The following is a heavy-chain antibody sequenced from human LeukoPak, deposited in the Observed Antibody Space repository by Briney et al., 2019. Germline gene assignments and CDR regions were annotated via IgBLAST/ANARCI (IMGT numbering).Heavy chain of an antibody. CDR1: GSSISSGSYY. J-gene: IGHJ5*02. CDR2: IYSSGRT. CDR3: ARDRYGSSYRFDP. D-gene: IGHD6-13*01. Sequence: SQTLSLTCTVSGSSISSGSYYWSWIRQPAGKAREWIGRIYSSGRTNYNPSLKSRVTISVDTSKNQFSLKLSSVTAADTAVYYCARDRYGSSYRFDPWGQGTLVTVSS. V-gene: IGHV4-61*02.